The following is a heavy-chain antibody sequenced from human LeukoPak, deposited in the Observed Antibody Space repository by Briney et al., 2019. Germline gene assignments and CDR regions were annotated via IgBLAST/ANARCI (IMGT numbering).Heavy chain of an antibody. CDR2: IYSDGST. CDR1: GITVSSSY. J-gene: IGHJ4*02. D-gene: IGHD3-22*01. V-gene: IGHV3-66*01. Sequence: GGSLRLPCAASGITVSSSYMSWVRPAPGKGLEWVLVIYSDGSTYYADSVKGRFTISRDNSKNTLYLQMNNLRADDTAVYYCARGDRASSGYDYWGQGTLVTVSS. CDR3: ARGDRASSGYDY.